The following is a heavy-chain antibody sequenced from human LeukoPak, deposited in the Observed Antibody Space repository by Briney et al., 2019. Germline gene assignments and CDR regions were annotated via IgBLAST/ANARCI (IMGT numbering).Heavy chain of an antibody. CDR3: ARLNKGTVTMYYFDY. J-gene: IGHJ4*02. CDR2: INHSGST. Sequence: SETLSLTCTVSGGSISSSSYYWGWIRQPPGKGLEWIGEINHSGSTNYNPSLKSRVTISVDTSKNQFSLKLSSVTAADTAVYYCARLNKGTVTMYYFDYWGQGTLVTVSS. CDR1: GGSISSSSYY. V-gene: IGHV4-39*07. D-gene: IGHD4-17*01.